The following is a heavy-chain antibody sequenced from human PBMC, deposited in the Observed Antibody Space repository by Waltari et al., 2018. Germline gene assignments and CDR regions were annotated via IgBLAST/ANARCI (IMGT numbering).Heavy chain of an antibody. D-gene: IGHD7-27*01. CDR3: ARSGVTSPPAGYFDY. Sequence: EVQLVQSGAEVKKPGESLNISCKGSGYSFTTYWIGWVRQMPGKGLEWMGIIYPGDSDTRYSPSFQGQVTISVDRSITTAYLQWSSLKASDTAMYYCARSGVTSPPAGYFDYWGQGTLVTVSS. CDR2: IYPGDSDT. J-gene: IGHJ4*02. V-gene: IGHV5-51*01. CDR1: GYSFTTYW.